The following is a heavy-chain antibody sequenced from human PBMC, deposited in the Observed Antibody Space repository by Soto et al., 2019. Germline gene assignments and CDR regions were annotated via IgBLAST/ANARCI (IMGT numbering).Heavy chain of an antibody. CDR3: ATSTVPYVDIVSSTTRGYFDH. CDR1: GYTFTGYY. CDR2: INPNSGGT. J-gene: IGHJ4*02. Sequence: ASVKVSCKASGYTFTGYYMHWVRQAPGQGLEWMGWINPNSGGTNYAQKFQGWVTMTRDTSISTAYLQWSSLKASDTAIYYCATSTVPYVDIVSSTTRGYFDHWGQGTLVTVSS. V-gene: IGHV1-2*04. D-gene: IGHD5-12*01.